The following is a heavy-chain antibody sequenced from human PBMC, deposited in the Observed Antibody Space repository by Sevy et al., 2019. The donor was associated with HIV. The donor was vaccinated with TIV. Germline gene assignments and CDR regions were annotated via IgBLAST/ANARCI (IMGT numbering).Heavy chain of an antibody. CDR3: TTELGYCSGGSCNDFDY. Sequence: GGSLRLSCAGSGFTFSDAWMNWVRQAPGKGLEWVGRIKSESDGGTTGYAAPVKGRFTISRDDSKNTPYLQMNSLKTEDTAVYYCTTELGYCSGGSCNDFDYWGQGTLVTVSS. D-gene: IGHD2-15*01. CDR1: GFTFSDAW. J-gene: IGHJ4*02. V-gene: IGHV3-15*07. CDR2: IKSESDGGTT.